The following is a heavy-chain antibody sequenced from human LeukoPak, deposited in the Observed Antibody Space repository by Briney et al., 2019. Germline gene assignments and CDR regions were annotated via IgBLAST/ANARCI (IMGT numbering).Heavy chain of an antibody. V-gene: IGHV4-34*01. CDR2: INHSGST. D-gene: IGHD6-13*01. J-gene: IGHJ4*02. CDR3: ARDILATSIAAPYY. Sequence: SETLSLTCAVYGGSFSGYYWSWIRQPPGKGLEWIGEINHSGSTNYNPSLKSRVTMSVDTSKNQFSLRLSSVNAADTAVYYCARDILATSIAAPYYWGQGTLVTVSS. CDR1: GGSFSGYY.